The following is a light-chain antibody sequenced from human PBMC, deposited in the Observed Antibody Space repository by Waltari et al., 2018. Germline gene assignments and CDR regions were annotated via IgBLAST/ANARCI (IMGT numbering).Light chain of an antibody. J-gene: IGLJ2*01. CDR3: QTWDPDTVV. CDR1: SEHSAYA. CDR2: IDGGGGT. Sequence: QLAVTQSPSASASLGASVKLTCTLSSEHSAYAIAWHPHQPEKGPRFLMKIDGGGGTTKGDGIPDRFSGFSSGAERYLTISSLQYEDEAAYYCQTWDPDTVVFGGGTKLTV. V-gene: IGLV4-69*01.